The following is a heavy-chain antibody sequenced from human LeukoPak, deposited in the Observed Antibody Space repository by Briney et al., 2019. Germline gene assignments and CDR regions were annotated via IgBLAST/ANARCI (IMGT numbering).Heavy chain of an antibody. J-gene: IGHJ4*02. CDR1: GFTFSIYS. V-gene: IGHV3-48*04. Sequence: GGSLRLSCATSGFTFSIYSMNWDRQAPGKGLEWVSYISSSGSTIYYADSVKGRFTISRDNAKNSLYLQMNSLRAEDTAVYYCARETNLGARTFDYWGQGTLVTVSS. CDR3: ARETNLGARTFDY. CDR2: ISSSGSTI. D-gene: IGHD1-26*01.